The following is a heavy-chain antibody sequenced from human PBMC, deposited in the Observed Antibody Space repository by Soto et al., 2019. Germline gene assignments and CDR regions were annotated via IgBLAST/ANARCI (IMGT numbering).Heavy chain of an antibody. V-gene: IGHV1-3*01. CDR2: INAGNSNT. CDR1: GYTFTSYA. CDR3: ARTYYYDSSGQFDY. Sequence: ASVKVSCKASGYTFTSYAMHWVRQAPGQRLEWMGWINAGNSNTKYSQKFQGRVTITRDTSASTAYMELSSLRSEDTAVYYCARTYYYDSSGQFDYWGQGTLVTVSS. D-gene: IGHD3-22*01. J-gene: IGHJ4*02.